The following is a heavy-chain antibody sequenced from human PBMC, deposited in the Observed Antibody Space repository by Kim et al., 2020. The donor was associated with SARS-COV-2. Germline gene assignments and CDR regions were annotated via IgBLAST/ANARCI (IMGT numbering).Heavy chain of an antibody. D-gene: IGHD3-9*01. CDR1: GGSISSSNW. V-gene: IGHV4-4*02. CDR2: IYHSGST. CDR3: ARDPGGVWLFSHLYYFDY. Sequence: SETLSLTCAVSGGSISSSNWWSWVRQPPGMGLEWIGEIYHSGSTNYNPSLKSRVTISVDKSKNQFSLKLSSVTAADTAVYYCARDPGGVWLFSHLYYFDYWGQGTLVTVSS. J-gene: IGHJ4*02.